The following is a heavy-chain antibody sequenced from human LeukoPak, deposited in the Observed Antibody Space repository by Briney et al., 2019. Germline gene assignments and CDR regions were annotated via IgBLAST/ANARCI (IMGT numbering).Heavy chain of an antibody. V-gene: IGHV3-66*01. D-gene: IGHD5-12*01. CDR2: IYSGGNT. CDR3: ARAPYSGHADLFDS. CDR1: GFTVSGTY. Sequence: GGSLRLSCAVSGFTVSGTYMSWVRQAPGKGLEWVSVIYSGGNTYYSDSVKGRFAISRDTSKNTLYLQMNSLRAEDTAVYYCARAPYSGHADLFDSWGQGTLVTVSS. J-gene: IGHJ4*02.